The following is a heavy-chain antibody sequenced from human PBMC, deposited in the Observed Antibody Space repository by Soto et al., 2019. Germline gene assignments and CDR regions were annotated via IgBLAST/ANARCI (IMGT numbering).Heavy chain of an antibody. D-gene: IGHD6-19*01. J-gene: IGHJ6*02. V-gene: IGHV3-11*06. CDR3: ARDKTRPTQWLPSYYGMDV. Sequence: PGGSLRLSCAASGFTFSDYYMSWIRQAPGKGLEWVSYISSSSSYTNYADSVKGRFTISRDNAKNSLYLQMNSLRAEDTAVYYCARDKTRPTQWLPSYYGMDVWGQGTTVTVSS. CDR2: ISSSSSYT. CDR1: GFTFSDYY.